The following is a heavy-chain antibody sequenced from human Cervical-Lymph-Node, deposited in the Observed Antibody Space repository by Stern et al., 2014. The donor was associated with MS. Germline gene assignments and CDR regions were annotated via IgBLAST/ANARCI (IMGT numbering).Heavy chain of an antibody. J-gene: IGHJ5*01. Sequence: QMQLVQSGAEVKKPGSSVKVSCKASGGTFSTCVFSWVRQAPGQGLEWMGRIIPIFGTPDYAQKLQGRVTITADESTSTAYMELSSLRSEDTAVYYCATEKAAAGVNNWFDSWGQGTLVTVSS. CDR3: ATEKAAAGVNNWFDS. CDR1: GGTFSTCV. D-gene: IGHD2-15*01. CDR2: IIPIFGTP. V-gene: IGHV1-69*01.